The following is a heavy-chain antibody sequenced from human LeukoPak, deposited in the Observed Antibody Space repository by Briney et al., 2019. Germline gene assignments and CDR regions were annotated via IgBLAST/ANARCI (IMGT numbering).Heavy chain of an antibody. CDR2: INANSGDT. CDR1: GYTFTNYY. J-gene: IGHJ1*01. CDR3: ARDLFTGSYLYSKH. V-gene: IGHV1-2*02. D-gene: IGHD1-26*01. Sequence: ASVKVSCKASGYTFTNYYMHWVRQAPGQGLEWMGWINANSGDTNYAQKFQGRVTMTRDTSISTASMELNRLRSDDTAVYYCARDLFTGSYLYSKHWGQGTLVTVSS.